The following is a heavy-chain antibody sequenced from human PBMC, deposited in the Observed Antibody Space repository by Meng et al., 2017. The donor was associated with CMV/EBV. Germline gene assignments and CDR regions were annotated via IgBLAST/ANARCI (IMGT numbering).Heavy chain of an antibody. CDR1: GFTFSSYG. V-gene: IGHV3-30*02. D-gene: IGHD3-3*01. Sequence: GGSLRLSCAASGFTFSSYGMHWVRQAPGKGLEWVAFIRYDGSNKYYADSVKGRFTISRDNSKNTLYLQMNSLRAEDTAVYYCAKDIFSVLRPFPGGMDVWGQGTTVTVSS. CDR3: AKDIFSVLRPFPGGMDV. J-gene: IGHJ6*02. CDR2: IRYDGSNK.